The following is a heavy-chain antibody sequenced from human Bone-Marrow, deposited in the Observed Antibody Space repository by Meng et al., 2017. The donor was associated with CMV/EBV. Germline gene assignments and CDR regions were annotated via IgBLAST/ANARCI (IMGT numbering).Heavy chain of an antibody. D-gene: IGHD4-23*01. J-gene: IGHJ4*02. CDR3: ARGAGTLRGYYCAY. Sequence: SQTLSLTCAVYGGSFSGYYWSWIRQPPGKGLEWIGEINHSGSTNYNPSLKSRVTISVDTSKNQFSLKLSSVTAADTAVYYCARGAGTLRGYYCAYWGQGILVNVAS. V-gene: IGHV4-34*01. CDR1: GGSFSGYY. CDR2: INHSGST.